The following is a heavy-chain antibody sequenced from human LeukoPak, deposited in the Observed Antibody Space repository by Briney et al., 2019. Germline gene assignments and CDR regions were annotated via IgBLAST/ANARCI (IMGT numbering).Heavy chain of an antibody. V-gene: IGHV5-51*01. Sequence: GESLKISCKGSGYSFPTYWIAWVRQMPGKGLEWMGFIYPGDSDTRYSPSFQGQVTISADKSINTAHVQWSSLKSSDTAMYYCATLTMDRSGASCYGPRFDNWGQGTLVTVSS. CDR2: IYPGDSDT. CDR1: GYSFPTYW. D-gene: IGHD2-2*01. CDR3: ATLTMDRSGASCYGPRFDN. J-gene: IGHJ4*02.